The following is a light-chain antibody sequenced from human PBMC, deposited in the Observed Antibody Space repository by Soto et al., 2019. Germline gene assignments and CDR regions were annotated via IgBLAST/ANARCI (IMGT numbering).Light chain of an antibody. CDR2: EVS. CDR1: SSDVGGYKY. Sequence: QSALTQPASVSGSPGQSITISCTGTSSDVGGYKYVSWYQQHPGKAPKLMIYEVSNRPSGVSNRFSGSKSGNTASLTISGLQAEDEADYYCSSYTSSSTNVVFGGGTKLTV. V-gene: IGLV2-14*01. J-gene: IGLJ2*01. CDR3: SSYTSSSTNVV.